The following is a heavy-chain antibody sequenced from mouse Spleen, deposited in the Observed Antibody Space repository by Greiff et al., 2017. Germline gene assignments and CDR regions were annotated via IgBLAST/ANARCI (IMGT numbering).Heavy chain of an antibody. CDR2: IHPNSGST. CDR3: AGAYDGYYSFAY. J-gene: IGHJ3*01. D-gene: IGHD2-3*01. CDR1: GYTFTSYW. V-gene: IGHV1-64*01. Sequence: VQLQQPGAELVKPGASVKLSCKASGYTFTSYWMHWVKQRPGQGLEWIGMIHPNSGSTNYNEKFKSKATLTVDKSSSTAYMQLSSLTSEDSAVYYCAGAYDGYYSFAYWGQGTLVTVSA.